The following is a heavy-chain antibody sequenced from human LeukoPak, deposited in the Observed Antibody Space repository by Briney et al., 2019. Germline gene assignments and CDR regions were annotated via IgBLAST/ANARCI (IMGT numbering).Heavy chain of an antibody. CDR2: ISSSSYI. CDR3: ARALVVTATLS. CDR1: GFTFSSYS. D-gene: IGHD2-21*02. V-gene: IGHV3-21*01. J-gene: IGHJ5*02. Sequence: GGSLRLSCAASGFTFSSYSMNWVRQAPGKGLEWVSSISSSSYIYYADSVKGRLTISRDNAKNSLYLQMNSLRAEDTAVYYCARALVVTATLSWGQGTLVTVSS.